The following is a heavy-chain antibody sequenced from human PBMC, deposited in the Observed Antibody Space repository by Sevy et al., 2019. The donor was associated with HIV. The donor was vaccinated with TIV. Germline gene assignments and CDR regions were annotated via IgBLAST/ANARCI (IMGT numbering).Heavy chain of an antibody. CDR3: ARGLRDYGDYSFDY. D-gene: IGHD4-17*01. Sequence: SETLSLTCSVSGASVNSGTYYWTWIRQPPGKGLEWIGYIYYSWSTNYHPSLKSRLSISLDVSKNHFSLQVTSVTAADTAIYYCARGLRDYGDYSFDYWGQGTLVTVSS. CDR2: IYYSWST. V-gene: IGHV4-61*03. J-gene: IGHJ4*02. CDR1: GASVNSGTYY.